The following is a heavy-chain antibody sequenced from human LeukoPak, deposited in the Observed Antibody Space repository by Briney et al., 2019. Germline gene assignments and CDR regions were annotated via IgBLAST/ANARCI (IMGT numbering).Heavy chain of an antibody. Sequence: SQTLSLTCTVSGGSISSGGYYWSWIRQPPGKGLEWIGYIYHSGSTYYNPSLKSRVTISVDRSKNQFSLKLSSVTAADTAVYYCARAAEGTANVTPFDYWGQGTLVTVSS. CDR2: IYHSGST. D-gene: IGHD6-13*01. CDR1: GGSISSGGYY. J-gene: IGHJ4*02. V-gene: IGHV4-30-2*01. CDR3: ARAAEGTANVTPFDY.